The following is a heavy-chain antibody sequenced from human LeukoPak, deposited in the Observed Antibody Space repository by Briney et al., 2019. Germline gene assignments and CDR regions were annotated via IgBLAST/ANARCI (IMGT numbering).Heavy chain of an antibody. CDR1: GVTHSHYW. CDR3: SRDSARGDFEY. D-gene: IGHD3-10*01. V-gene: IGHV3-7*01. J-gene: IGHJ4*02. CDR2: IKHDGSQK. Sequence: GGSLRLSCTASGVTHSHYWISCVRRAPGKGLEWVANIKHDGSQKEHVDSVKGRFTISRDNAKNSLFLQMNSLRAEDTAVYFFSRDSARGDFEYWGQGTLVTVSS.